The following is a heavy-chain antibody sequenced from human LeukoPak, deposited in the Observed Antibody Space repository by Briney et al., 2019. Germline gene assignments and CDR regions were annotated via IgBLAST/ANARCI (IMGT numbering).Heavy chain of an antibody. Sequence: QPGGSLSLSCAASGFSFSSSWMTWVRQAPGKGLEWVATIKQDRSEKFYVNSVKGRFTISRDNTKDSLYLQMNSLRADDTAVYYCASLWDDGYWGQGTLVTVSS. V-gene: IGHV3-7*02. CDR1: GFSFSSSW. D-gene: IGHD1-1*01. CDR3: ASLWDDGY. CDR2: IKQDRSEK. J-gene: IGHJ4*02.